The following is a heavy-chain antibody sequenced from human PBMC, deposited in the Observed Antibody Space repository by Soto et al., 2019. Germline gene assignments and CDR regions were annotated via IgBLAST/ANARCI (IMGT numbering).Heavy chain of an antibody. J-gene: IGHJ6*02. CDR1: GFTFSNFA. CDR3: AKDSKSVEVSAARVSGMDV. D-gene: IGHD2-2*01. Sequence: GGSLRLSCAGSGFTFSNFALTWVRQAPGKGLEWVSATRSNGEHTYYADSVKGRFTVSRDNSKNALFLDMTSLGAEDTAVYYCAKDSKSVEVSAARVSGMDVWGQGTAAPVSS. CDR2: TRSNGEHT. V-gene: IGHV3-23*01.